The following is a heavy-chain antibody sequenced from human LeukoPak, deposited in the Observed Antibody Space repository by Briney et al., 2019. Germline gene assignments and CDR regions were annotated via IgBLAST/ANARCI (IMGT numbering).Heavy chain of an antibody. CDR2: IYTTRTT. V-gene: IGHV4-4*07. CDR1: NASVNSYF. D-gene: IGHD6-25*01. CDR3: ARQGYTAAYPFFDY. J-gene: IGHJ4*02. Sequence: SETLSLTCTVSNASVNSYFWGWVRQPAGKGLEWLGRIYTTRTTYYNPSRKSRLTLSIETSKSQFALALRSATGADRAVLFVARQGYTAAYPFFDYWRPGALVTVSS.